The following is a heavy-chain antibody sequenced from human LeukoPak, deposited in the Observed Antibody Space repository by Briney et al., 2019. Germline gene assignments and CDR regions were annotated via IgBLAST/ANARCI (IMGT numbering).Heavy chain of an antibody. Sequence: SQTLSLTCAVSGGPISSGGYSWSWIRQPPGKGLEWIGYIYHSGSTYYNPSLKSRVTISVDRSKNQFSLKLSSVTAADTAVYYCARTYGSGSYRTRWFDPWGQGTLVTVSS. CDR3: ARTYGSGSYRTRWFDP. V-gene: IGHV4-30-2*01. CDR1: GGPISSGGYS. J-gene: IGHJ5*02. CDR2: IYHSGST. D-gene: IGHD3-10*01.